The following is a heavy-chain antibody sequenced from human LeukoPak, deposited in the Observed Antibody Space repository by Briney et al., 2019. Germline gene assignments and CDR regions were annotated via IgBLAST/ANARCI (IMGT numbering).Heavy chain of an antibody. CDR3: ARHQEAMVRGVLYYMDV. CDR2: IYYSGST. D-gene: IGHD3-10*01. V-gene: IGHV4-39*01. J-gene: IGHJ6*03. CDR1: GGSISSSSYY. Sequence: SETLSLTCTVSGGSISSSSYYWGWIRQPPGKGLEWIGSIYYSGSTYYNPSLKSRVTISVDTSKNQFSPKLSSVTAADTAVYYCARHQEAMVRGVLYYMDVWGKGTTVTISS.